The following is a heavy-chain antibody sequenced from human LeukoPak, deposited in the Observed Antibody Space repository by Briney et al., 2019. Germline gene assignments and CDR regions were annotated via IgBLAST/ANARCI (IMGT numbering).Heavy chain of an antibody. D-gene: IGHD4-23*01. Sequence: PGGSLRLSCAASGYTFSDHYIDWVRQAPGKGLEWVGHTRNKANNYATEYAAPVKGRFTISRDDSRNSVYLQMNSLKTEDTAVYYCTRWRSGTSDWGQGTLVTVSS. CDR2: TRNKANNYAT. J-gene: IGHJ4*02. CDR3: TRWRSGTSD. CDR1: GYTFSDHY. V-gene: IGHV3-72*01.